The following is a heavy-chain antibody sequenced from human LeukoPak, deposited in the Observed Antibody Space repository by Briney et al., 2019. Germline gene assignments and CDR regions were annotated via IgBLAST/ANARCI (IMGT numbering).Heavy chain of an antibody. V-gene: IGHV1-18*01. CDR1: GYTFTSYG. D-gene: IGHD1-26*01. CDR3: AIPAVGAHEAFDI. J-gene: IGHJ3*02. Sequence: ASVKVSCKASGYTFTSYGISWVRQAPGQGLEWMGWISAYNGNTNYAQKLQGRVTATTDTSTSTAYMELRSLRSDDTAVYYCAIPAVGAHEAFDIWGQGTMVTVSS. CDR2: ISAYNGNT.